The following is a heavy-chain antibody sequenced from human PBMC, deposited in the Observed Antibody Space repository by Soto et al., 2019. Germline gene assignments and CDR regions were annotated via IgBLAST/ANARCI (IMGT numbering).Heavy chain of an antibody. Sequence: SETLSLTCAVSGGSISSSNWWGWIRQPPGKGLEWIGYIYYSGSTYYNPSLKSRVTMSVDTSKNQFSLKLSSVTAVDTAVYYCARWANYYDSSGYLDYWGQGTLVTVSS. CDR2: IYYSGST. CDR1: GGSISSSNW. V-gene: IGHV4-28*01. J-gene: IGHJ4*02. D-gene: IGHD3-22*01. CDR3: ARWANYYDSSGYLDY.